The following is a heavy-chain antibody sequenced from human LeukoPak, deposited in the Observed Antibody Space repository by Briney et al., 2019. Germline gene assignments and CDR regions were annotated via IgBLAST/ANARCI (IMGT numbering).Heavy chain of an antibody. J-gene: IGHJ4*02. CDR1: GGTFSSYA. D-gene: IGHD3-3*01. CDR2: IIPIFGTA. Sequence: SVKVSCKASGGTFSSYAISWVRQAPGQGLEWMGGIIPIFGTANYAQKFQGRVTITADESTSTAYMELSSLRSEDTAVYYCASGTTFAYGRLFGEEWLLFYWGQGTLVTVSS. CDR3: ASGTTFAYGRLFGEEWLLFY. V-gene: IGHV1-69*13.